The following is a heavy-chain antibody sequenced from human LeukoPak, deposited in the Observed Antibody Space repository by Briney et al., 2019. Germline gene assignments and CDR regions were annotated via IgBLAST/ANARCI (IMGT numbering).Heavy chain of an antibody. CDR2: IYTSGST. J-gene: IGHJ5*02. CDR3: ARDRNDFWSGYYNWFDP. CDR1: GGSISSYY. Sequence: SETLSLTCTVSGGSISSYYWSWIRQPAGKGLEWIGRIYTSGSTNYNPSLKSRVTMSVDTSKNQFSLKLSSMTAADTAVYYCARDRNDFWSGYYNWFDPWGQGTLVTVSS. V-gene: IGHV4-4*07. D-gene: IGHD3-3*01.